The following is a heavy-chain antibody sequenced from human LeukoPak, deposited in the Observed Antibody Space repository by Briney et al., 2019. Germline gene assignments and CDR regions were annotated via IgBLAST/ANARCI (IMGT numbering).Heavy chain of an antibody. CDR3: ARDMTVTTEYYYYGMDV. CDR2: INPSGGST. D-gene: IGHD4-11*01. CDR1: GYTFTSYY. V-gene: IGHV1-46*01. Sequence: GASVKVSRKASGYTFTSYYMHWVRQAPGQGLEWMGIINPSGGSTSYAQKFQGRVTMTRDTSTSTVYMELSSLRSEDTAVYYCARDMTVTTEYYYYGMDVWGQGTTVTVSS. J-gene: IGHJ6*02.